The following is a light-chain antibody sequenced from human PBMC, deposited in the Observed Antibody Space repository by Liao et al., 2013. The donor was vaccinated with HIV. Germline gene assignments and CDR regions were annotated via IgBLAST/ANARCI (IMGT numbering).Light chain of an antibody. CDR2: YDS. Sequence: SYVLTQPPSVSVAPGKTARITCGGNNIGSKSVHWYQQKPGQAPVLVIYYDSDRPSGIPERFSGSNSGNTATLTISGTQAMDEADYYCQAWDSISYVVFGGGTKLTVL. CDR1: NIGSKS. CDR3: QAWDSISYVV. J-gene: IGLJ2*01. V-gene: IGLV3-21*01.